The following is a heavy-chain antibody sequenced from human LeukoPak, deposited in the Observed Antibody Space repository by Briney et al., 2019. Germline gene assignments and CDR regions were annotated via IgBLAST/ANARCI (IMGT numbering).Heavy chain of an antibody. V-gene: IGHV3-21*01. D-gene: IGHD2-15*01. Sequence: PGGSLRLSCAASGFTFSSYSMNWVRQAPGKGLEWVSSISSSSSYIYYADSVKGRFTISRDNAKNSPYLQMNSLRAEDTAVYYCARGGIGSYLLDYWGQGTLVTVSS. CDR1: GFTFSSYS. CDR3: ARGGIGSYLLDY. CDR2: ISSSSSYI. J-gene: IGHJ4*02.